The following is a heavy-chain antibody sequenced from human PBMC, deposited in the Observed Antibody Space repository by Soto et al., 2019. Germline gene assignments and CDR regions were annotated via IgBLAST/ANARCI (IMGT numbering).Heavy chain of an antibody. V-gene: IGHV4-28*03. J-gene: IGHJ4*02. D-gene: IGHD3-22*01. CDR3: ARGISMIVVVIRARDYYDY. CDR2: ILYSGTT. Sequence: PSETLSLTCVVSNYSMSSSHWWGWIRQPPGKGLEWIACILYSGTTHYNPSLKSRVTISVDTSKNQFSLKLSSVTAADTAVYYCARGISMIVVVIRARDYYDYWSQGTLVTVSS. CDR1: NYSMSSSHW.